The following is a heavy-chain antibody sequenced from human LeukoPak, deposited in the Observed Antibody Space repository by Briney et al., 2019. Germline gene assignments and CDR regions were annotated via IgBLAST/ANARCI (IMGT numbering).Heavy chain of an antibody. J-gene: IGHJ3*02. CDR1: GYSISSGYY. CDR3: AKSGVGVVNLHDAFDI. CDR2: IYHSGST. Sequence: SETLSLTCTVSGYSISSGYYWGWIRQPPGKGLEWIGSIYHSGSTYYNPSLKSRVTISVNTSKNQFSLKLSSVTAADTAVYYCAKSGVGVVNLHDAFDIWGQGTMVTVSS. D-gene: IGHD3-3*01. V-gene: IGHV4-38-2*02.